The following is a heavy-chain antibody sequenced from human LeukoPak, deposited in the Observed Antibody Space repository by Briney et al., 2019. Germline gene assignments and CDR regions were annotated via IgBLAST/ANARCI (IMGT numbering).Heavy chain of an antibody. J-gene: IGHJ4*02. CDR3: AKRGEVSTYYYFGS. V-gene: IGHV3-23*01. D-gene: IGHD2/OR15-2a*01. Sequence: PGGSLRLSCTASKFTFMNYAMHWVRQAPGKGLEWLSTIGSAGGSIFYADSVKGRFTISRDNSKSTLFLQMDSLRVEDTALYYCAKRGEVSTYYYFGSWGQGALVTVSS. CDR1: KFTFMNYA. CDR2: IGSAGGSI.